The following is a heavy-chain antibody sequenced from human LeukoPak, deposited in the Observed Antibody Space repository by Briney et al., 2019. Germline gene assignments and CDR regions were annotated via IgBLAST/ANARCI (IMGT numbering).Heavy chain of an antibody. CDR1: GFTFSSYI. Sequence: PGGSLRLSCAASGFTFSSYITSWVRQAPGKGLEWVSLIGGSGDSTYYADSVEGRFTISRDNSKNTLYLRMNSLRADDTAVYYCAKEGPGGGGYFDDWGQGTLVTVSS. J-gene: IGHJ4*02. D-gene: IGHD3-16*01. V-gene: IGHV3-23*01. CDR3: AKEGPGGGGYFDD. CDR2: IGGSGDST.